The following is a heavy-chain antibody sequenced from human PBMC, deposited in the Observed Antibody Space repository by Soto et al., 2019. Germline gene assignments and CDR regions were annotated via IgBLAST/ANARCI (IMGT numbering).Heavy chain of an antibody. CDR3: ARDLSRWELLHWFDP. CDR2: IYTSGST. D-gene: IGHD1-26*01. J-gene: IGHJ5*02. V-gene: IGHV4-4*07. CDR1: GGSISSYY. Sequence: QVQLQESGPGLVKPSETLSLTCTVSGGSISSYYWSWIRQPAGKGLEWIGRIYTSGSTNYNPSLKSRVTMSVDTSKNQFSLKLSSVTAADTAVYYCARDLSRWELLHWFDPWGQGTLVTVSS.